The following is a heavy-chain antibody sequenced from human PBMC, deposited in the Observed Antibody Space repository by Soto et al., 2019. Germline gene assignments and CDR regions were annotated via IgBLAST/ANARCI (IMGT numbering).Heavy chain of an antibody. Sequence: ASVKVSCKASGYAFTTYTMHWVRQAPGQRLEWMGWINAGNGNTKYSQNFQGRVTITRDTSANTAYMKLSTLRSEDTAVYYCARHRRERPKDCYFSCRRKGPLVTVSS. CDR3: ARHRRERPKDCYFSC. CDR2: INAGNGNT. D-gene: IGHD1-26*01. V-gene: IGHV1-3*01. J-gene: IGHJ4*03. CDR1: GYAFTTYT.